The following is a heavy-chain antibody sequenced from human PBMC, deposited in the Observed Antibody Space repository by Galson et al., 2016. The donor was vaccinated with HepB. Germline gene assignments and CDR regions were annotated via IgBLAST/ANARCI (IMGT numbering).Heavy chain of an antibody. CDR3: ARDQGGYFDL. J-gene: IGHJ2*01. V-gene: IGHV4-61*01. Sequence: LSLTCTVSGDSVNNYNYYWSWIRQPPAKGLEWIGYIYYSGTTDCNPSLKSRLTMAVDASKNQFSLKLSSVTAADTAVYFCARDQGGYFDLWGRGALVTVSS. CDR1: GDSVNNYNYY. CDR2: IYYSGTT.